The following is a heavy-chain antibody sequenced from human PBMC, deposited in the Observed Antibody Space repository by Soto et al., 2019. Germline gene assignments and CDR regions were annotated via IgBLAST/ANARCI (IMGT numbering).Heavy chain of an antibody. J-gene: IGHJ5*02. D-gene: IGHD1-26*01. CDR2: TYYRSKWYN. V-gene: IGHV6-1*01. CDR1: GDSVSTNSAA. CDR3: AREVGATTIRGFDP. Sequence: LSLTCVISGDSVSTNSAAWDWIRQSPSRGLEWLGRTYYRSKWYNDYAVSVKSRITINPDTSKNQFSLQLNSVTAEDTAVYYCAREVGATTIRGFDPWGQGTLFTVSS.